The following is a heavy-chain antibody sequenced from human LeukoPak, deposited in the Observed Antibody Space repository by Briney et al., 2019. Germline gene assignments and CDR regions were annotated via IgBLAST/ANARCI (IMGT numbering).Heavy chain of an antibody. V-gene: IGHV4-34*01. CDR3: ARADIVGAAKNAFDI. CDR2: INHSGST. J-gene: IGHJ3*02. D-gene: IGHD1-26*01. Sequence: PSETLSLTCAVYGGPFSGYYWSWIRQPPGKGLEWIGEINHSGSTNYNPSLKSRVTISVDTSKNQFSLKLSSVTAADTAVYYCARADIVGAAKNAFDIWGQGTMVTVSS. CDR1: GGPFSGYY.